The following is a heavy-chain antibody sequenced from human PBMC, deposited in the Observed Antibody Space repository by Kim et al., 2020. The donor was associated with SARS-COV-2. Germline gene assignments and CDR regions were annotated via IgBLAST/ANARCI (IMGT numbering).Heavy chain of an antibody. D-gene: IGHD1-1*01. CDR3: ARNARRYFGSVDSFNV. CDR2: IFYSGST. Sequence: SETLSLTCTVSGDSITSVGFYWSWLRQYPGKGPEWIGYIFYSGSTSYTPSLKSRIAISREMSKNQFSLRLISVTAADTAIYYCARNARRYFGSVDSFNV. CDR1: GDSITSVGFY. J-gene: IGHJ3*01. V-gene: IGHV4-31*03.